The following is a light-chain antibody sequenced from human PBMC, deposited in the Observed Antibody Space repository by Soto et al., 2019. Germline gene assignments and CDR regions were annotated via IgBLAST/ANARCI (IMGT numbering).Light chain of an antibody. Sequence: QAVVTQPASVSGSPGQSITISCTGTSSDVGAYNYVSWYQQHPGKAPKLMIYEVVHRPSGVSDRFSGSRSGNTASLTISGLQAEDDADYYCSSYRSTSTPYYVFGTGTKLTVL. CDR1: SSDVGAYNY. V-gene: IGLV2-14*01. CDR3: SSYRSTSTPYYV. CDR2: EVV. J-gene: IGLJ1*01.